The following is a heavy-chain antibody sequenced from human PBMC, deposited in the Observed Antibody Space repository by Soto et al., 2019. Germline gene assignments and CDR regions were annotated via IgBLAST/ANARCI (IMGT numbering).Heavy chain of an antibody. D-gene: IGHD3-10*01. J-gene: IGHJ6*02. CDR1: GYTFSSNA. Sequence: GPSVKVSCKPSGYTFSSNAIHWVRQAPVQDLEWMGWINGGNGYAKYSQNFQDRVTLTRDTSASTTYMELSSLRSEDTAIFYCARATYTSGGSPTFAMDVWGQGTTVTVSS. CDR3: ARATYTSGGSPTFAMDV. V-gene: IGHV1-3*01. CDR2: INGGNGYA.